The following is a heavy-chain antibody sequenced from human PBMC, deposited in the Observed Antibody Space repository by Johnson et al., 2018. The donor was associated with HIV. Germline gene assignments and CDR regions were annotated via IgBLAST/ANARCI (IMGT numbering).Heavy chain of an antibody. CDR1: GFTFSSYG. V-gene: IGHV3-NL1*01. CDR3: ATCGGGSFHAFDI. CDR2: IGGSGTNT. Sequence: QVQLVESGGGVVQPGKSLRLSCAASGFTFSSYGMHWVRQAPGKGLEWVSSIGGSGTNTYYPDSMKGRFTISRDNSKNSLYLQLTSLRDDDTAVYYCATCGGGSFHAFDIWGQGTMVTVSS. D-gene: IGHD1-26*01. J-gene: IGHJ3*02.